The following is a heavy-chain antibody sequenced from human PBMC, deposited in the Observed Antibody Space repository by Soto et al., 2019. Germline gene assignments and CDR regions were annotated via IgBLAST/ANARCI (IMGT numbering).Heavy chain of an antibody. D-gene: IGHD2-2*01. CDR2: IDPSDSYT. V-gene: IGHV5-10-1*01. CDR1: GYSFTSYW. CDR3: ARHDYCSSTSCYYFDY. Sequence: GESLKISCKGSGYSFTSYWISWVRQMPGKGLEWMGRIDPSDSYTNYSPSFQGHVTISADKSISTAYLQWSSLKASDTAMYYCARHDYCSSTSCYYFDYWGQGXLVTVSS. J-gene: IGHJ4*02.